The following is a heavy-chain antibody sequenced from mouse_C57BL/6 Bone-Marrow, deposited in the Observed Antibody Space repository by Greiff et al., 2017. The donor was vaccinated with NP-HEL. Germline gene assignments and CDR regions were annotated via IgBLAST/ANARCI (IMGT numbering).Heavy chain of an antibody. CDR2: ISPGNSDT. J-gene: IGHJ2*01. Sequence: VQLQQSGTVLARPGASVKMSCKTSGYTFTSYWMHWVKQRPGQGLEWIGAISPGNSDTSYNQKFKGKAKLTAVTSASTAYMELSSLTTEDSAVYYCTRFPTPYYFDYWGQGTTLTVSS. CDR3: TRFPTPYYFDY. CDR1: GYTFTSYW. V-gene: IGHV1-5*01.